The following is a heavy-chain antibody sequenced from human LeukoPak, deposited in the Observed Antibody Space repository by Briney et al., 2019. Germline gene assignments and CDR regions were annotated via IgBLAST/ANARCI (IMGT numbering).Heavy chain of an antibody. CDR1: GFTFSSYG. CDR2: IWYDGSNK. D-gene: IGHD3-22*01. V-gene: IGHV3-33*06. J-gene: IGHJ4*02. Sequence: PGRSLRLSCAASGFTFSSYGMHWVRQAPGKGLEWVAVIWYDGSNKYYADSVKGRFTISRDNSKNTLYLQMNSLRAEDTAVYYCAKAKSHYYDSSGYYDYWGQGTLVTVSS. CDR3: AKAKSHYYDSSGYYDY.